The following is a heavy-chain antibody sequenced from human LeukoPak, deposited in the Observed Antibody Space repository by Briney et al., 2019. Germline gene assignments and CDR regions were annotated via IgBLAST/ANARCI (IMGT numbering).Heavy chain of an antibody. J-gene: IGHJ4*02. D-gene: IGHD6-19*01. CDR3: ARDGSGYSSAWYGYYFDC. CDR1: GFTFSSYA. Sequence: PGGSLRLSCAASGFTFSSYAMHWVRQAPGKGLEWVAVISYDGSNKYYADSVKGRFTISRDNSKNTLYLQMNSLRAEDTAVYYCARDGSGYSSAWYGYYFDCWGQGTLVTVSS. V-gene: IGHV3-30-3*01. CDR2: ISYDGSNK.